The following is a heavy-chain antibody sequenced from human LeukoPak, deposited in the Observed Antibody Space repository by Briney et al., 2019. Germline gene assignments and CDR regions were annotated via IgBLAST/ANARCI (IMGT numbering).Heavy chain of an antibody. V-gene: IGHV4-59*01. CDR1: GGSISSYY. D-gene: IGHD5-18*01. J-gene: IGHJ4*02. CDR3: ASGGGYSYNDY. CDR2: IYYSGST. Sequence: SETLSLTCTVSGGSISSYYWSWIRQPPGKGLEWIGYIYYSGSTNYNPSLKSRVTISVDTSKNQFSLKLSSVTAADTAVYYCASGGGYSYNDYWGQGTLVTVSS.